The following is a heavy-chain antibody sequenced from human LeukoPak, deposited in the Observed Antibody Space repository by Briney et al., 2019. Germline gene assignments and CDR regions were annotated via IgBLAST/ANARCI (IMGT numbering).Heavy chain of an antibody. D-gene: IGHD2-15*01. CDR2: IYYSGST. Sequence: SETLSLTCTVSGGSISSYYWSWIRQPPGKGLEWIGYIYYSGSTNYNPSLKSRITMSVDTSKNQFSLKLNSVTAADTAVYYCAREGRSSTPGYWGQGTLVTVSS. V-gene: IGHV4-59*12. J-gene: IGHJ4*02. CDR3: AREGRSSTPGY. CDR1: GGSISSYY.